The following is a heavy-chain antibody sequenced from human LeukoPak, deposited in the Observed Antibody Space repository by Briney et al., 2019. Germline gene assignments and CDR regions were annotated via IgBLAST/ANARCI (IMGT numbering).Heavy chain of an antibody. CDR2: ISGSGGST. J-gene: IGHJ4*02. Sequence: GGSLRLSCAASGFTFSSYAMSWVRQAPGKGLEWVSAISGSGGSTYYADSVKGRFTISRDNSKNTLYLQMNSLRAEDTAVYYCAGFEYSSSFEDYWGQGTLVTVSS. V-gene: IGHV3-23*01. CDR1: GFTFSSYA. CDR3: AGFEYSSSFEDY. D-gene: IGHD6-6*01.